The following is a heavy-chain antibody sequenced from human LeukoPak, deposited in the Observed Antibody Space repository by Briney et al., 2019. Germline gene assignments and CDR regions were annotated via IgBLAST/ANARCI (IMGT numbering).Heavy chain of an antibody. D-gene: IGHD1-26*01. CDR1: GYTLTSYG. CDR3: ARTLGVTTAFDI. Sequence: GASVKVSCKASGYTLTSYGLSWVRQAPGQGLEWMGWISAYSGNTNYAQRLQGRVTMTTDTSTSTAYMELRTLRSDDTAVYYCARTLGVTTAFDIWGQGTVVTVSS. V-gene: IGHV1-18*01. J-gene: IGHJ3*02. CDR2: ISAYSGNT.